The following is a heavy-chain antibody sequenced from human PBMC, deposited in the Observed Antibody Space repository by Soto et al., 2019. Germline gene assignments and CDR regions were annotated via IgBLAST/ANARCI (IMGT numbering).Heavy chain of an antibody. Sequence: GGSLRLSCAGSGFTFINYAMTWVRQAPGKGLEWVSSISNRGSDTYYVDSVKGRFTISRDNSENTLYLQMNSLRAEDTAVYYCAKDTYSSSWYFWGQGTLVTVSS. J-gene: IGHJ4*02. CDR1: GFTFINYA. CDR3: AKDTYSSSWYF. D-gene: IGHD6-13*01. V-gene: IGHV3-23*01. CDR2: ISNRGSDT.